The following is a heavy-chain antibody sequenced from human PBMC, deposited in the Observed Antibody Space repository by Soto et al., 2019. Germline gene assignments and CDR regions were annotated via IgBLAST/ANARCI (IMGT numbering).Heavy chain of an antibody. Sequence: SETLSLTCTVSGASISSYYWSWIRQPPGKGLEWIGYIYYSGSTNYNPSLKSRVTISVDTSKNQFSLKLSSVTAADTAVYYCARGGYSGYDLPSHFDYWGQGTLVTVSS. V-gene: IGHV4-59*01. CDR1: GASISSYY. J-gene: IGHJ4*02. D-gene: IGHD5-12*01. CDR2: IYYSGST. CDR3: ARGGYSGYDLPSHFDY.